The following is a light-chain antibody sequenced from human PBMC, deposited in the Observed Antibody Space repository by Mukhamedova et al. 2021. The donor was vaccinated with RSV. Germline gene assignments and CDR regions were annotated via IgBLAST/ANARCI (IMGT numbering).Light chain of an antibody. CDR3: QQYDNSPLT. CDR2: NAF. J-gene: IGKJ4*01. CDR1: QPISSNS. V-gene: IGKV3-20*01. Sequence: QPISSNSLAWYQQRPGQPPRLLIYNAFSRASGITDRFSGGGSGTDFTLTISRLEPEDFAVYHCQQYDNSPLTFGGGTKVEIK.